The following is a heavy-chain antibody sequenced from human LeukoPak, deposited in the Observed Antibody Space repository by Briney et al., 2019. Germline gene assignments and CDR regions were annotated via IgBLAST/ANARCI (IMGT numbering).Heavy chain of an antibody. CDR1: GFTFDDYA. J-gene: IGHJ4*02. V-gene: IGHV3-9*01. CDR2: ISWNSGSI. CDR3: AKGTLWFGELSPLYFDY. D-gene: IGHD3-10*01. Sequence: PGRSLRLSCAASGFTFDDYAMHWVRQAAGKGLEWVSGISWNSGSIGYADSVKGRFTISRDNAKNSLCLQMNSLIAEDTALYYCAKGTLWFGELSPLYFDYWGQGTLVSVSS.